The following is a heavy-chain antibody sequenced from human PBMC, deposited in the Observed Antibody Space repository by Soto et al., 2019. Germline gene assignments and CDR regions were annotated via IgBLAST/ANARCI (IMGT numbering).Heavy chain of an antibody. J-gene: IGHJ5*02. CDR1: GGSISSYY. V-gene: IGHV4-59*08. CDR3: ARNVTAGGFDP. Sequence: SETLSLTCTVSGGSISSYYWIWIRQPPGKGLEWIGYIYYSGSTNYNPSLKSRVTISVDTSKNQFSLKLSSVTAADTAVYYCARNVTAGGFDPWGQGTLVTVS. CDR2: IYYSGST. D-gene: IGHD2-21*02.